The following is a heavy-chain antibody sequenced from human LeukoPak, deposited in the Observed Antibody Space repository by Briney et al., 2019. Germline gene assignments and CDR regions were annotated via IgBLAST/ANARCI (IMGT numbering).Heavy chain of an antibody. CDR2: ISYTGATT. CDR1: GFTFSSYG. V-gene: IGHV3-23*01. J-gene: IGHJ5*02. CDR3: AKGAYRITTRPPQGWFDP. Sequence: GRSLRLSCAASGFTFSSYGMHWVRQAPGKGLEWVSVISYTGATTYYADSVKGRFTISRDNSKNTLYLQMNSLRAEDTAVYYCAKGAYRITTRPPQGWFDPWGQGTLVTVSS. D-gene: IGHD6-6*01.